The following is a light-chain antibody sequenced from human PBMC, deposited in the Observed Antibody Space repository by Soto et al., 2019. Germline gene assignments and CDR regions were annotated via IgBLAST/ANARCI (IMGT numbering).Light chain of an antibody. Sequence: QSALTQPPSASGSPGQSVTISCTGTSSDVCGYNYVSWYQQHPGNAPKLMIYEGSKRPSGVPDRFSGSKSGNTASLTVSGLQAEDEADYYCSSYAGSNNGVFGGGTKLTVL. J-gene: IGLJ2*01. CDR3: SSYAGSNNGV. V-gene: IGLV2-8*01. CDR1: SSDVCGYNY. CDR2: EGS.